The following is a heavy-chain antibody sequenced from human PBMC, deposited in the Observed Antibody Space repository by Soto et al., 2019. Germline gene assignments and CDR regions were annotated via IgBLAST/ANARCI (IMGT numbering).Heavy chain of an antibody. CDR2: IYYSGST. Sequence: PSETLSLTCTVSGGSISSYYWNWIRQPPGKGLEWIGYIYYSGSTNYNPSLKRRVTISVDTSKNQFSLKLSSVTAADTAVYYCARDLGYCSGGDCYTLGYFDYWGQGTLVTVPQ. CDR3: ARDLGYCSGGDCYTLGYFDY. CDR1: GGSISSYY. J-gene: IGHJ4*02. D-gene: IGHD2-15*01. V-gene: IGHV4-59*01.